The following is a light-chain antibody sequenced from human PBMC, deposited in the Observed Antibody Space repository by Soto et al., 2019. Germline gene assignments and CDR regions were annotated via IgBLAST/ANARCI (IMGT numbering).Light chain of an antibody. Sequence: QSALTQPASVSGSPGQSITISGTGTSSDVGGYNYVSWYQQHPGKAPKLMIYDVSNRPSGVSNRFSGSKSGNTASLTISGLQAEDEADYYFSSYTSSSTSWVFGGGTKLTVL. J-gene: IGLJ3*02. CDR3: SSYTSSSTSWV. CDR1: SSDVGGYNY. V-gene: IGLV2-14*01. CDR2: DVS.